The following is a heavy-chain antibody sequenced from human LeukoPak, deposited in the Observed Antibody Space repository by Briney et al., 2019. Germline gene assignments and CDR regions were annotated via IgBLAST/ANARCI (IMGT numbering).Heavy chain of an antibody. D-gene: IGHD2-2*01. CDR3: ARDMGYGYAFDY. CDR1: GFTFSSYE. Sequence: PGGSLRLSCAASGFTFSSYEMTWFRQAPGKGLEWVSYISSSGSTKKYADSVKGRFTISRDNAKNSLYLQMNSLIAEDTAVYYCARDMGYGYAFDYWGQGTLVTVSS. J-gene: IGHJ4*02. V-gene: IGHV3-48*03. CDR2: ISSSGSTK.